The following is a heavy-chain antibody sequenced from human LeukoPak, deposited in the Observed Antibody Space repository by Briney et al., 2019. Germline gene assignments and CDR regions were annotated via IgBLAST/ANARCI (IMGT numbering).Heavy chain of an antibody. V-gene: IGHV1-18*04. Sequence: ASVKVSCKASGYTFTSDGISWVRQAPGQGLEWMGWISAYNGNTNYAQKLQGRVTMTTDTSTSTAYMELRSLRSDDTAVYYCARDLKFNVSPIMITFGGTYYFDYWGQGTLVTVSS. CDR1: GYTFTSDG. CDR3: ARDLKFNVSPIMITFGGTYYFDY. CDR2: ISAYNGNT. J-gene: IGHJ4*02. D-gene: IGHD3-16*01.